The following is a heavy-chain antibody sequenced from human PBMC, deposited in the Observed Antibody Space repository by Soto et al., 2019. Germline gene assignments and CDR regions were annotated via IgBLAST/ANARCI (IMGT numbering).Heavy chain of an antibody. D-gene: IGHD6-19*01. J-gene: IGHJ4*02. CDR1: SGSISSSNW. Sequence: QVLLQDSGPGLVKPSGTMSLTCAVSSGSISSSNWLSWVRQPPVKGLEGIGAIYHSGTTNYHPSLKSRVTISVDKSKKQFSLKLSSVTAADTAVYYCASLIAVANYWGQGTLVTVSS. CDR2: IYHSGTT. V-gene: IGHV4-4*02. CDR3: ASLIAVANY.